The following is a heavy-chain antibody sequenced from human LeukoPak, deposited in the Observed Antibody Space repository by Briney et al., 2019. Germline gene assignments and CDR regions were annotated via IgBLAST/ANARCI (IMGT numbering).Heavy chain of an antibody. CDR2: MNPNSGNT. CDR3: AREPLRTEHIDY. D-gene: IGHD1-14*01. Sequence: ASVKVSCKASGYTFTSYDINWVRQATGQGLEWMGWMNPNSGNTGYAQKFQGRVTMTRDTSTRTAYIELSSLTSEDSAVYYCAREPLRTEHIDYWGQGTLVTVSS. CDR1: GYTFTSYD. V-gene: IGHV1-8*01. J-gene: IGHJ4*02.